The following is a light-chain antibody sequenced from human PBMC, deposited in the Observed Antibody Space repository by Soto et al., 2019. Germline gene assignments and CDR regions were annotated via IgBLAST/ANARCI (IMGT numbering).Light chain of an antibody. CDR1: QSVSSN. CDR3: HQYNTRPPYT. V-gene: IGKV3-15*01. J-gene: IGKJ2*01. CDR2: GAS. Sequence: EIVMTQSPATLSVSPGERATLSCRASQSVSSNLAWYQQKPGQAPRLLIYGASTRATGIPARFSGSGSGTEFTLTLSSLQSEDFAVYYCHQYNTRPPYTFGRTTQLEI.